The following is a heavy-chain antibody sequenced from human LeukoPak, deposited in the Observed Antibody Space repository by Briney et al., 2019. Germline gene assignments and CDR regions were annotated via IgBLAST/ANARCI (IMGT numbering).Heavy chain of an antibody. Sequence: PGGSLRLSCAASGFPFSSYWMAWVRQAPGKGLEWVASLKQDGGETFYVDSVKGRFTISRDNAKNSLYLQMNSLRAEDTAVYYCTREDHRNYNYWGQGTLVTVSS. D-gene: IGHD1-7*01. J-gene: IGHJ4*02. V-gene: IGHV3-7*01. CDR3: TREDHRNYNY. CDR1: GFPFSSYW. CDR2: LKQDGGET.